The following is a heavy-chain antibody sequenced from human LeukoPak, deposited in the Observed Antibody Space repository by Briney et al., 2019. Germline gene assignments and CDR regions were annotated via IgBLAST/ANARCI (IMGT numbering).Heavy chain of an antibody. J-gene: IGHJ6*03. CDR2: IYYSGST. Sequence: SETLSLTCTVSGGSISSSSYYWSWIRQPPGKGLEWIGYIYYSGSTNYNPSLKSRVTISVDTSKNQFSLKLSSVTAADTAVYYCARDGRLGAYYYYMDVWGKGTTVTISS. CDR1: GGSISSSSYY. V-gene: IGHV4-61*01. CDR3: ARDGRLGAYYYYMDV. D-gene: IGHD6-25*01.